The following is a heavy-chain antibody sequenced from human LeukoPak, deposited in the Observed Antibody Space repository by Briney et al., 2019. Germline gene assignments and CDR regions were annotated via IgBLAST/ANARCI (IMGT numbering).Heavy chain of an antibody. CDR2: ISHDGSKK. CDR1: GFTFSSYG. CDR3: AKDNDGMDV. J-gene: IGHJ6*02. V-gene: IGHV3-30*18. Sequence: GGSLRLSCAASGFTFSSYGVHWVRQAPGKGLEWAAVISHDGSKKYYADSVKGRFTISRDNSKNTLYLQMNSLRVEDTAVYYCAKDNDGMDVWGQGTTVTVSS.